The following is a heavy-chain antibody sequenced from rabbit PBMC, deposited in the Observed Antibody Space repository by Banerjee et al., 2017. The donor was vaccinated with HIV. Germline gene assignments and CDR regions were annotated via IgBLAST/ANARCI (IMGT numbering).Heavy chain of an antibody. Sequence: QSLEESGGDLVKPGASLTLTCTASGFSFSSSDYMCWVHQAPGKGLEWISCIAGSSSGFTYSATWAKGRFTISKTSSTTVTLQMTSLTAADTATYFCAKDLAAVIGWNFNLWGPGTLVTVS. CDR3: AKDLAAVIGWNFNL. D-gene: IGHD1-1*01. V-gene: IGHV1S40*01. CDR2: IAGSSSGFT. J-gene: IGHJ4*01. CDR1: GFSFSSSDY.